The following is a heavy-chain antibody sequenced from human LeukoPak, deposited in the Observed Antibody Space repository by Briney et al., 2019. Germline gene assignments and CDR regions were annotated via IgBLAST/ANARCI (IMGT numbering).Heavy chain of an antibody. CDR1: GFTFSDYY. V-gene: IGHV3-11*01. Sequence: GGSLRLSCAASGFTFSDYYMSWIRQAPGKGLEWVSYISSSGSTIYYADSVKGRFTISRDNAKNSLYLQMNSLRAEDTAVYYCAGGSTVVTPDSNYFDYWGQGTLVTVSS. CDR3: AGGSTVVTPDSNYFDY. CDR2: ISSSGSTI. J-gene: IGHJ4*02. D-gene: IGHD4-23*01.